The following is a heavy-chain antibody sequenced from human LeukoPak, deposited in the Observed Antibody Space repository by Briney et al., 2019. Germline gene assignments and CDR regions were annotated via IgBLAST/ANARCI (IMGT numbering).Heavy chain of an antibody. CDR1: GFTFSSYG. Sequence: GGSLRLSCAASGFTFSSYGMHWVRQAPGKGLEWVAVISYDGSNKYYADSVKGRFTISRDNSKNTLYLQMNSLRAEDTAVYYCAKGTRITIFGVVNPYYFDYWGQGTLVTVSS. CDR2: ISYDGSNK. CDR3: AKGTRITIFGVVNPYYFDY. J-gene: IGHJ4*02. V-gene: IGHV3-30*18. D-gene: IGHD3-3*01.